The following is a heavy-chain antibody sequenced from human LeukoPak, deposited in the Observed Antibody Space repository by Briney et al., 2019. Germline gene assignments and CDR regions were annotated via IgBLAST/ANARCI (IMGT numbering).Heavy chain of an antibody. CDR1: GYTFTSYG. V-gene: IGHV1-18*01. CDR2: ISAYNGNT. Sequence: ASVKVSCKASGYTFTSYGISWVRQAPGQGLEWMGSISAYNGNTNYAQKLQGRVTMTTDTSTSTAYMELRSLRSDDTAVYYCARGAYYYGSGSSPFDYWGQGTLVTVSS. J-gene: IGHJ4*02. D-gene: IGHD3-10*01. CDR3: ARGAYYYGSGSSPFDY.